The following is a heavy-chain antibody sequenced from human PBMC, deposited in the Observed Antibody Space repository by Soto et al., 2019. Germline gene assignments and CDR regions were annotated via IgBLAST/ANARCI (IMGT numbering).Heavy chain of an antibody. CDR2: INPNSGGT. J-gene: IGHJ3*02. D-gene: IGHD1-7*01. CDR1: GYTFTGYY. V-gene: IGHV1-2*06. Sequence: ASVKVSCKASGYTFTGYYMHWVRQAPGQGLEWMGRINPNSGGTNYAQKFQGRVTMTRDTSISTAYMELSRLRSDDTAVYYCARPTRTGITGTKSGAFDIWGQGTMVTVSS. CDR3: ARPTRTGITGTKSGAFDI.